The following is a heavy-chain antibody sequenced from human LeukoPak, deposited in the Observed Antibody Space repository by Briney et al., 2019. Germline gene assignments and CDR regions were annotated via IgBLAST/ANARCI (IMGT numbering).Heavy chain of an antibody. CDR3: ARGLGYCSGGSCYPYYFDY. CDR2: IKQDGSEK. V-gene: IGHV3-7*03. CDR1: GFTFSSYW. D-gene: IGHD2-15*01. Sequence: GGSLRLSCAASGFTFSSYWMSRVRQAPGKGLEWVANIKQDGSEKYYVDSVKGRFTISRDNAKNSLYLQMNSLRAEDTAVYYCARGLGYCSGGSCYPYYFDYWGQGTLVTVSS. J-gene: IGHJ4*02.